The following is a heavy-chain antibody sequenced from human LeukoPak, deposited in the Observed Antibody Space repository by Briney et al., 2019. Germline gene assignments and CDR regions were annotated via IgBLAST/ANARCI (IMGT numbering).Heavy chain of an antibody. Sequence: GGSLRLSCAASGFTFSRYGIHWVRQAPGKGLEWVAVISYDGSTKYYADSVRGRFTISRDNSKNTLYLQMNSLRAEDTAVYYCAKDFGELLYGDSFDIWGQGTMVTVPS. D-gene: IGHD3-10*01. CDR1: GFTFSRYG. J-gene: IGHJ3*02. CDR2: ISYDGSTK. V-gene: IGHV3-30*18. CDR3: AKDFGELLYGDSFDI.